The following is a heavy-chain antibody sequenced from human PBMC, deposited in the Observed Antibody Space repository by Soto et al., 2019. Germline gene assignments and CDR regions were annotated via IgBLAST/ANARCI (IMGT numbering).Heavy chain of an antibody. CDR2: IHHSGAT. CDR1: GDCINGDEW. CDR3: ATQGFYRMGV. Sequence: SETLSLTCAVSGDCINGDEWWSWVRQPPGKGLEWIGEIHHSGATNYNPSLKSRVTISIDKSKNQFSLKLNSVTAADTAMFYCATQGFYRMGVWGRGTTVTVSS. J-gene: IGHJ6*02. V-gene: IGHV4-4*02.